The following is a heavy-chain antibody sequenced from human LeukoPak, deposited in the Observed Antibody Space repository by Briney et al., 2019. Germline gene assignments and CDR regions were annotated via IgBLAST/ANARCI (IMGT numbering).Heavy chain of an antibody. CDR3: ARDRYDSSGYYYPYFDS. D-gene: IGHD3-22*01. V-gene: IGHV1-69*06. CDR2: IIPIFGPA. Sequence: GSSVKVSCKASGGTFISYAISWVGQAPGQGLEWMGGIIPIFGPANYAQKFPGRVTITADKSTSTAYMELSSLRSEDTAVYYCARDRYDSSGYYYPYFDSWGQGTLVTVSS. CDR1: GGTFISYA. J-gene: IGHJ4*02.